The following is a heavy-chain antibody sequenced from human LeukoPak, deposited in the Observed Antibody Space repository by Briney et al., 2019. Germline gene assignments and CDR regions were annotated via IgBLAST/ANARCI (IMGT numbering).Heavy chain of an antibody. D-gene: IGHD6-19*01. Sequence: ASVKVSCKASGGTFSSYAISWVRQAPGQGLEWMGRIIPILGIANYAQKFQGRVTITADKSTSTAYMELSSLRSEDTAVYYCARVVSSGYFDYWGQGTLVTVSS. CDR2: IIPILGIA. V-gene: IGHV1-69*04. CDR1: GGTFSSYA. J-gene: IGHJ4*02. CDR3: ARVVSSGYFDY.